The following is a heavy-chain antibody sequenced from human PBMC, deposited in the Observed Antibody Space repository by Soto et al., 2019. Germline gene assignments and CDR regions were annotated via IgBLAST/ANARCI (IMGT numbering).Heavy chain of an antibody. Sequence: SETLSLTCTVSGGSISSGGYYWSWIRQHPGKGLEWIGYIYYSGSTYYNPSLKSRVTISVDTSKNQFSLKLSSVTAADTAVYYCARAIVVVTAIPYYFDYWGQGTLVTVPQ. J-gene: IGHJ4*02. CDR3: ARAIVVVTAIPYYFDY. D-gene: IGHD2-21*02. CDR1: GGSISSGGYY. V-gene: IGHV4-31*03. CDR2: IYYSGST.